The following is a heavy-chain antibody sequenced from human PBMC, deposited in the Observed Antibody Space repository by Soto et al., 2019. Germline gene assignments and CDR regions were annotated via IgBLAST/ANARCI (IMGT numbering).Heavy chain of an antibody. D-gene: IGHD3-9*01. CDR2: INTANGNT. J-gene: IGHJ4*02. CDR1: GYTFTSYA. Sequence: QVQLVQSGADVQKPGASVKVSCKASGYTFTSYAIHWVRQAPGQRLEWMGWINTANGNTKYSRNFQDRVTITRDTSASTAYMDLSSLRSADTAVYYCAREGSPGYSDFGYWGQGTLVTVSS. V-gene: IGHV1-3*04. CDR3: AREGSPGYSDFGY.